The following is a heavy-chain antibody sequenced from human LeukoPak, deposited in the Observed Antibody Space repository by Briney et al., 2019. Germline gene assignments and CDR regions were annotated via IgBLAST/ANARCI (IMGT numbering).Heavy chain of an antibody. D-gene: IGHD1-26*01. CDR1: GFSFSSNW. CDR2: IYSDGRRT. V-gene: IGHV3-74*01. Sequence: GGSLRLSCAASGFSFSSNWMHWVRQAPGKGLVWVSRIYSDGRRTDYADSVKGRFTISGDSAKNTLYLQMTGLRAEDTAVYYCTRSGRGGAFDIWGQGTMVTVS. J-gene: IGHJ3*02. CDR3: TRSGRGGAFDI.